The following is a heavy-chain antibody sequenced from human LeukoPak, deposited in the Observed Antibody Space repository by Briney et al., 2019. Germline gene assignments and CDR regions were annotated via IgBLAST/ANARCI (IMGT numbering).Heavy chain of an antibody. CDR3: AVDNRDF. CDR1: GASVGDYY. D-gene: IGHD2/OR15-2a*01. CDR2: IYTSGNT. Sequence: PSETLSLTCTVSGASVGDYYWSWLRQAAGKGLEWLGRIYTSGNTIYNPSLQSRVTISVGVSKNQFSLRLISMTAADTGIYYCAVDNRDFWGQGTLVTVSS. V-gene: IGHV4-4*07. J-gene: IGHJ4*02.